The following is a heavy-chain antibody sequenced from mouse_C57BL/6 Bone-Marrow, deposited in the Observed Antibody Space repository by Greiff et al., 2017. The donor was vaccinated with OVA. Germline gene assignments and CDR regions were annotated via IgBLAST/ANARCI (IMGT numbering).Heavy chain of an antibody. CDR1: GYTFTSYW. Sequence: QVQLQQPGAELVKPGASVKMSCKASGYTFTSYWITWVKQRPGQGLEWIGDIYPGSGSTNYNEKFKSKATLTVDTSSSTAYMQLSSLTSEDSAVYYCARPPSDGYYVGWFAYWGQGTLVTVSA. CDR2: IYPGSGST. CDR3: ARPPSDGYYVGWFAY. J-gene: IGHJ3*01. D-gene: IGHD2-3*01. V-gene: IGHV1-55*01.